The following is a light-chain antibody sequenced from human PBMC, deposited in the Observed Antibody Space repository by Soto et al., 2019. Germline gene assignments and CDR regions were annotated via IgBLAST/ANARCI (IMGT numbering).Light chain of an antibody. Sequence: QPVLTQPPSVSGAPGQRVTISCTGSSSNIGAGYDVHWYHQLPGTAPKLLIYGNSNRPSGVPDRFSGSKSGTSASLAITGLQAEDEADYYCQSYDISLSLVFGGGTKLTVL. CDR1: SSNIGAGYD. CDR3: QSYDISLSLV. V-gene: IGLV1-40*01. J-gene: IGLJ2*01. CDR2: GNS.